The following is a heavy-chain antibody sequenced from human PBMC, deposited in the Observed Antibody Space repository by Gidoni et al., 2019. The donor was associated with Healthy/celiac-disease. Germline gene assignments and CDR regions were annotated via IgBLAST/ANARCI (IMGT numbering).Heavy chain of an antibody. Sequence: EVQLLESGGGLVQPGGSLRLSFSASGFPFSRYALSWVRQAPGKGLEWVSAISGSGGSTYYADSVKGRFTISRDNSKNTLYLQMNSLRAEDTAVYYCAKPHSMIVVVITVDYWGQGTLVTVSS. V-gene: IGHV3-23*01. J-gene: IGHJ4*02. D-gene: IGHD3-22*01. CDR3: AKPHSMIVVVITVDY. CDR2: ISGSGGST. CDR1: GFPFSRYA.